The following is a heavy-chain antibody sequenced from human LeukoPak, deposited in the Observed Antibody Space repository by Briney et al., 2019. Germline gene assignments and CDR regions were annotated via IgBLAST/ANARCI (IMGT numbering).Heavy chain of an antibody. CDR1: GLTFSSYS. J-gene: IGHJ4*02. CDR3: ARDNGYFSVDY. D-gene: IGHD3-22*01. CDR2: IKQDESEK. Sequence: GGSLRLSCAASGLTFSSYSMNWVRQAPGKGLEWVANIKQDESEKYYGDSVRGRFTISRDNAQNSLYLQMNSLRAEDTAVYYCARDNGYFSVDYWGQGTLVTVSS. V-gene: IGHV3-7*01.